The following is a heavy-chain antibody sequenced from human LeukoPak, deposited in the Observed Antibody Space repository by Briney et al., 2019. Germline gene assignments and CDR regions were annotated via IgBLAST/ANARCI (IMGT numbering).Heavy chain of an antibody. CDR2: IIPIFGTA. V-gene: IGHV1-69*05. J-gene: IGHJ5*02. CDR1: GGTFISYA. Sequence: SVKVSCKASGGTFISYAISWVRQAPGQGLEWMGGIIPIFGTANYAQKFQGRVTMTTDTSTSTAYMELRSLRSDDTAVYYCARGVTYYDFWSGYYQNWFDPWGQGTLVTVSS. CDR3: ARGVTYYDFWSGYYQNWFDP. D-gene: IGHD3-3*01.